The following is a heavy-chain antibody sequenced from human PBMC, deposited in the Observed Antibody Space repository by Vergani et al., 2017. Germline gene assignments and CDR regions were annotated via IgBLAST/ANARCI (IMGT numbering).Heavy chain of an antibody. Sequence: EVQLVESGGGLVQPGGSLRLSCAASGFTFSSYSMNWVRQAPGKGLEWVSSISSSSSYIYYADSVKGLFTISRDNAKNSLYLQMNSLRAEDTAVYYCAIVDGGPYYFDYWGQGTLVTVSS. CDR2: ISSSSSYI. D-gene: IGHD5-24*01. V-gene: IGHV3-21*01. J-gene: IGHJ4*02. CDR1: GFTFSSYS. CDR3: AIVDGGPYYFDY.